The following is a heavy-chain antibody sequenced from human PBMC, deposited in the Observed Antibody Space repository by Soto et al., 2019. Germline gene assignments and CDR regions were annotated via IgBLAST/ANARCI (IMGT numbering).Heavy chain of an antibody. D-gene: IGHD2-2*01. J-gene: IGHJ6*02. CDR2: IGESGTPT. Sequence: EVQLLESGGGLVQPGGSLRLSCAASGFTFSSYAMKWVRQAPGKGLEWVSLIGESGTPTYYADSVKGRFTISRDNSGNTLFLEMYSLRAEDTAVYYCARYIPGVRYYGMDVWGQGTTVTGS. V-gene: IGHV3-23*01. CDR1: GFTFSSYA. CDR3: ARYIPGVRYYGMDV.